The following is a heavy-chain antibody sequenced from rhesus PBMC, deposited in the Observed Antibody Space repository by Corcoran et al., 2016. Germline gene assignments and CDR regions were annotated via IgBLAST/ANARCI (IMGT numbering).Heavy chain of an antibody. CDR1: GGSISSNY. Sequence: QVQLQESGPGLVKPSETLSLTCAVSGGSISSNYWSWIRQPPGKGLEWIGRIYGSVGLTYDNPSLKSRVTISTDTSKNHFSLKLSSVTAADTAVYYCARELWGGSYYYFDYWGQGVLVTVSS. J-gene: IGHJ4*01. CDR2: IYGSVGLT. V-gene: IGHV4-160*01. CDR3: ARELWGGSYYYFDY. D-gene: IGHD3-16*01.